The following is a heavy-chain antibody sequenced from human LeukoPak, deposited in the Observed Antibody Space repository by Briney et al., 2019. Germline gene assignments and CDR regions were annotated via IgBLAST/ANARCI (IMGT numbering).Heavy chain of an antibody. J-gene: IGHJ4*02. CDR3: ARGGPQGSSWHRKFDY. V-gene: IGHV4-34*01. D-gene: IGHD6-13*01. Sequence: SETLSLTCAVYGGSFSGYYWSWIRQPPGKGLEWIGEINHSGSTNYNPSLKSRVTISVDTSKNQFSLKLSSVTAADTAVYYCARGGPQGSSWHRKFDYWGQGTLVTVSS. CDR2: INHSGST. CDR1: GGSFSGYY.